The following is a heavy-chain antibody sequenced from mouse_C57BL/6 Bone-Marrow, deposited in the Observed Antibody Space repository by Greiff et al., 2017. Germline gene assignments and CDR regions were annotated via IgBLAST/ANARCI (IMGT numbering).Heavy chain of an antibody. CDR1: GYTFTSYW. CDR2: IDPSDSYT. CDR3: ARYFGS. V-gene: IGHV1-59*01. J-gene: IGHJ3*01. D-gene: IGHD1-1*01. Sequence: QVQLQQPGAELVRPGTSVKLSCKASGYTFTSYWMHWVKQRPGQGLEWIGVIDPSDSYTNYNQKFKGKATLTVDTSSSTASMQLSSLTSGDSAVYSCARYFGSWGQGTLVTVSA.